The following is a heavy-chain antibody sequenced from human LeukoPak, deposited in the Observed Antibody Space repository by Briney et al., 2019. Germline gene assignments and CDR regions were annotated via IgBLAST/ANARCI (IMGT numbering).Heavy chain of an antibody. CDR3: ATHQDSSSWKGGAFDI. J-gene: IGHJ3*02. Sequence: PGGSLRLSCAASGLTVSSNCMSWVRQAPGKGLEWVSFIYSGGNTYYADSVKGRFTISRDNSKNTVHLQMNSLRAEDTAVYYCATHQDSSSWKGGAFDIWGQGTMVTVSS. CDR1: GLTVSSNC. V-gene: IGHV3-53*01. D-gene: IGHD6-13*01. CDR2: IYSGGNT.